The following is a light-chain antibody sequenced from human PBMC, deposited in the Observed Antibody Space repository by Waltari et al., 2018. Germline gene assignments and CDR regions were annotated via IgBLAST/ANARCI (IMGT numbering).Light chain of an antibody. CDR3: CSFTRSSTWV. CDR2: DVN. CDR1: TNDLGGYNY. J-gene: IGLJ3*02. Sequence: QSALTQPASVSGSPGQSIIISCTGTTNDLGGYNYVPWYQQHPGKAPKLMIYDVNSWPSGVSSRFSGSKSGNTASLIISGLQAEDEADYYCCSFTRSSTWVFGGGTKVTVL. V-gene: IGLV2-14*03.